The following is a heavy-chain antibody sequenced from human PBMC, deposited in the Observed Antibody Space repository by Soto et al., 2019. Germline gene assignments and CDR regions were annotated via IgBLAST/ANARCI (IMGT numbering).Heavy chain of an antibody. J-gene: IGHJ5*02. CDR1: GYSISTYY. Sequence: XETLSLTFTVAGYSISTYYWSWIRQPPGKGLEWIAYIYYTGNTYYNPSLKSRVTISMDTSKNQFSLKLSSVTAADTAVYYCARYYYDILTGYYSTNFFDHWGQGTLVTVSS. CDR3: ARYYYDILTGYYSTNFFDH. V-gene: IGHV4-59*01. CDR2: IYYTGNT. D-gene: IGHD3-9*01.